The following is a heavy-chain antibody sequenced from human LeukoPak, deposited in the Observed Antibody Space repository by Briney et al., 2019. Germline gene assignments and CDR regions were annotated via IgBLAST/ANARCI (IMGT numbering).Heavy chain of an antibody. CDR1: GFTFGNAW. CDR3: AKGIYSSGWSYFDY. V-gene: IGHV3-23*01. J-gene: IGHJ4*01. Sequence: GGSLRLSCAASGFTFGNAWMSWVRQAPGKGLEWVSTLSGSGITTYYADSVKGRFTISRDNSKNTLYLQMNSLRAEDTAVYYCAKGIYSSGWSYFDYWGHGTLVTVSS. CDR2: LSGSGITT. D-gene: IGHD6-19*01.